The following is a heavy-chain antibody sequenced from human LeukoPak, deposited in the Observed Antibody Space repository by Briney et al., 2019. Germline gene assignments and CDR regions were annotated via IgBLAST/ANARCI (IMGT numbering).Heavy chain of an antibody. Sequence: PGGSLRLSCATSGFTFSNYGMNWVRQGSGKGLEWVSSISNSGSYIYYADSVKGRFTISRDNAKNSLFLQMSSLRAEDTAVYYCARYCDSSRCNYYYHIDDWGKGTTVTVSS. J-gene: IGHJ6*03. D-gene: IGHD2/OR15-2a*01. CDR1: GFTFSNYG. CDR2: ISNSGSYI. V-gene: IGHV3-21*01. CDR3: ARYCDSSRCNYYYHIDD.